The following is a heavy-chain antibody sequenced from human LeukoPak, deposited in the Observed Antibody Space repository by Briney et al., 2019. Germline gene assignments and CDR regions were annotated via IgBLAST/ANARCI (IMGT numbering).Heavy chain of an antibody. D-gene: IGHD2-8*01. V-gene: IGHV1-46*01. CDR2: INPSGGST. CDR3: AREDVVLVDAVRYYYYGMDV. Sequence: ASVKVSCKASGYNFISYYMHWMRQAPGQGLEWMGIINPSGGSTSYAQKFQDRVTMTRDTSTSTVYMELSSLKSEDTAAYYCAREDVVLVDAVRYYYYGMDVWGQGTTVTVSS. J-gene: IGHJ6*02. CDR1: GYNFISYY.